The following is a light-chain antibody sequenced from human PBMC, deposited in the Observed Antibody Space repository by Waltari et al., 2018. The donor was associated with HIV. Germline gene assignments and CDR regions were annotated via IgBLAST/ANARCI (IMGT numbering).Light chain of an antibody. CDR2: NDD. CDR1: FS. J-gene: IGLJ3*02. CDR3: ATWDDSLASLGV. Sequence: QSVLTQPSSASGTPGQRVTLSCSGRFSMDTWYQHVKGAAPTPLINNDDQRPSEVPDQCSGSKSDTSAALAISGLQTEDEADYYCATWDDSLASLGVFGGGTRMTVL. V-gene: IGLV1-44*01.